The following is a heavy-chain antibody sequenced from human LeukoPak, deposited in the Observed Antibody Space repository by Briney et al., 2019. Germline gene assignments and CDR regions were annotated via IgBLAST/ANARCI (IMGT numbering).Heavy chain of an antibody. Sequence: ASVKASCKASGYTFTSYGISWVRQAPGQGLEWMGWISAYNGNTNYAQKLQGRVTMTTDTSTSTAYMELRSLRSEDTAVYYCARDRYYDSSGYYFSGYWGQGTLVTVSS. V-gene: IGHV1-18*01. J-gene: IGHJ4*02. CDR1: GYTFTSYG. CDR2: ISAYNGNT. CDR3: ARDRYYDSSGYYFSGY. D-gene: IGHD3-22*01.